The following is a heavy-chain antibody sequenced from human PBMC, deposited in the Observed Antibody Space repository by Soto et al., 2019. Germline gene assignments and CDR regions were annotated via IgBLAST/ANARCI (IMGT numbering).Heavy chain of an antibody. J-gene: IGHJ6*02. CDR1: GFTFSSYA. D-gene: IGHD3-3*01. CDR3: AKPITIFGVVDYGMDV. CDR2: ISGSGGST. Sequence: GGSLRLSCAASGFTFSSYAMSWVRQAPGKGLEWVSAISGSGGSTYYADSVKGRFTISRDNSKNTLYLQMNSLRAEDTAVYYSAKPITIFGVVDYGMDVWGQGTTVTVSS. V-gene: IGHV3-23*01.